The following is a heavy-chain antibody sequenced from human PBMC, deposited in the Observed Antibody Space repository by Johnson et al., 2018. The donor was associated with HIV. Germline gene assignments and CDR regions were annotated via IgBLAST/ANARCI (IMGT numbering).Heavy chain of an antibody. V-gene: IGHV3-30*02. Sequence: QVQLVESGGGVVQPGGSLRLSCAASGFTFSSYGMHWVRQAPGKGLEWVAFIRYDGSNKYYADSVKGRFTISRDNSKNTLYLQMNSLRAEDTAVYYCARDSRYNNYGGGSVGAFDIWGQGTMVTVSS. CDR3: ARDSRYNNYGGGSVGAFDI. D-gene: IGHD4-11*01. J-gene: IGHJ3*02. CDR2: IRYDGSNK. CDR1: GFTFSSYG.